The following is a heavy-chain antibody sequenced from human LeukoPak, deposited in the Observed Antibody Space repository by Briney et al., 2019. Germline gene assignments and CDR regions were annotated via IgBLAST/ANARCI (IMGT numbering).Heavy chain of an antibody. D-gene: IGHD6-19*01. CDR2: ISSDGSST. Sequence: GGSLRLSCAAAGFTFSNYWMHWVRQAPGKGLVWVSRISSDGSSTTYADSVKGRFTISRDNAKNTLFLQVNSLRAEDTAVYYCAREFSSGWTHFDYWGQGTLVTVSS. CDR3: AREFSSGWTHFDY. V-gene: IGHV3-74*01. CDR1: GFTFSNYW. J-gene: IGHJ4*02.